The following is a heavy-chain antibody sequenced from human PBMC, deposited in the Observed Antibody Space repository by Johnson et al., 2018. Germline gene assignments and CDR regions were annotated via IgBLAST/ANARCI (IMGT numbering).Heavy chain of an antibody. CDR2: ISGSGSTT. Sequence: VQLQESGGGLVQPGGSLRLSCAASRFTFSSYAMSWVRQAPGKGLEWVSAISGSGSTTSYADSVKGRFTLSRDNSKNMLYLQMNNLRAEDTAVYYWAKDRQWLVELDYWGQGTLVIVSS. D-gene: IGHD6-19*01. CDR1: RFTFSSYA. J-gene: IGHJ4*02. V-gene: IGHV3-23*01. CDR3: AKDRQWLVELDY.